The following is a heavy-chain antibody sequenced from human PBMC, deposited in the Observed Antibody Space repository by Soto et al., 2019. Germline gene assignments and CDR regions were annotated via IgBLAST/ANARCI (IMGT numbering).Heavy chain of an antibody. CDR2: IKQDGSEK. D-gene: IGHD3-10*01. Sequence: VQLVESGGGLVQPGGSLRLSCAASGFTFSSYWMSWVRQAPGKGLEWVANIKQDGSEKYYVDSVKGRFTISRDNAKNSLYLQMNSLRAEDTAVYYCARDYYGSGSYYPPYGMDVWGQGTMVTVSS. CDR1: GFTFSSYW. V-gene: IGHV3-7*04. CDR3: ARDYYGSGSYYPPYGMDV. J-gene: IGHJ6*02.